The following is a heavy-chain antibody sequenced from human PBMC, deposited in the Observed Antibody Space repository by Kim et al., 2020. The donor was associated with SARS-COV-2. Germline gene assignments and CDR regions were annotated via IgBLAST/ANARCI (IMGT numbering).Heavy chain of an antibody. Sequence: GGSLRLSCAASGFTFSSYWMSWVRQAPGKGLEWVANIKQDGSEKYYVDSVKGRFTISRDNAKNSLYLQMNSLRAEDTAVYYCARDSYDILTGYLGAFDYWGQGTLVTVSS. D-gene: IGHD3-9*01. CDR2: IKQDGSEK. CDR1: GFTFSSYW. V-gene: IGHV3-7*01. CDR3: ARDSYDILTGYLGAFDY. J-gene: IGHJ4*02.